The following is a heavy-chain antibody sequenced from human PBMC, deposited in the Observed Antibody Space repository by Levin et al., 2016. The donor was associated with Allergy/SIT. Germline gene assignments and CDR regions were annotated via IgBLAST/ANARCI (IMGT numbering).Heavy chain of an antibody. CDR1: GFTFSSYS. CDR2: ISSSSSTI. V-gene: IGHV3-48*02. J-gene: IGHJ4*02. D-gene: IGHD2-2*01. CDR3: ASALNRGYCSATTCYGE. Sequence: GESLKISCAASGFTFSSYSMNWVRQAPGKGLEWVSYISSSSSTIYYADSVKGRFTISRDTAKNSLYLQMNSLRDEDTAVYYCASALNRGYCSATTCYGEWGQGTLVTVSS.